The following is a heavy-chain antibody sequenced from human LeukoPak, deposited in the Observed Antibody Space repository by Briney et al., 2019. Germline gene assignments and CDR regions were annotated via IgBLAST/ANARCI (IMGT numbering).Heavy chain of an antibody. CDR1: GFTFSSYG. CDR3: ASHYDSSGFDY. V-gene: IGHV3-33*01. J-gene: IGHJ4*02. CDR2: IWYDGSDK. D-gene: IGHD3-22*01. Sequence: PGRSLRLSCAASGFTFSSYGMHWVRQAPGKGLEWVAVIWYDGSDKYYADSVKGRFTISRDNSKNTLYMQMNSLRAEDTAVNYCASHYDSSGFDYWGQGTLVTVAS.